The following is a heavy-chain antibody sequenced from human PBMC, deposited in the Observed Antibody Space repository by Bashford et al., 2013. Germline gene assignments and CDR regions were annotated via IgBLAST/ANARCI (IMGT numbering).Heavy chain of an antibody. D-gene: IGHD3-10*01. Sequence: ASVKVSCTASGYTFTDYHVHWVRQAPGQGLEWMGIINPSGGNTDYAQKFQGRVSMTRDTSTNTVYMELSSLRSEDTAVYYCARDASSGGDSGSYYNYADYWGLGTLVTVSS. J-gene: IGHJ4*02. CDR2: INPSGGNT. CDR1: GYTFTDYH. V-gene: IGHV1-46*01. CDR3: ARDASSGGDSGSYYNYADY.